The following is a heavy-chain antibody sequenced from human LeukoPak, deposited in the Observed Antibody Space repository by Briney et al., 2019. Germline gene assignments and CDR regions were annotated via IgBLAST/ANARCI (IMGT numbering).Heavy chain of an antibody. D-gene: IGHD1-26*01. J-gene: IGHJ4*02. V-gene: IGHV4-59*08. CDR1: GGSISSYY. CDR2: IYKSGST. Sequence: SETLSLTCTVSGGSISSYYWTWIRQPPGKELEWIGYIYKSGSTNYNPSLQSRVSMSVDTSNNQISRKLTSVTAADTAVYYCARRATTGPPYYLDYWGQGTLVTVSS. CDR3: ARRATTGPPYYLDY.